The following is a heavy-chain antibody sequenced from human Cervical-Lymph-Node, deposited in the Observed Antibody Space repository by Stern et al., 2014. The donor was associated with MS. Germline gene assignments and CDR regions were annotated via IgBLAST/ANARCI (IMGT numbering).Heavy chain of an antibody. V-gene: IGHV3-9*01. Sequence: EVQLVESGGGLVQPGRSLRLSCAASGFTFDDYAMHWVRQAPGQGLEWVSGITWNSVSVGYADSVTVQVTISRDHAKNSLYLQMNSLRGHDTALYYCAKGSGGSGYYPVALDYWGQGTLVTVSS. CDR3: AKGSGGSGYYPVALDY. D-gene: IGHD3-3*01. CDR2: ITWNSVSV. J-gene: IGHJ4*02. CDR1: GFTFDDYA.